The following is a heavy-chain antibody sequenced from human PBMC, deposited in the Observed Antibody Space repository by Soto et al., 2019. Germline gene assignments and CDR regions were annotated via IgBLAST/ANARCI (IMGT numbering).Heavy chain of an antibody. Sequence: VGSLRLCCAASGLTVSNAYMAWVRQAPGMGLEWVSVIYDNGTTYYADSVKGRFTISRDTSTNTLSLQMDSLRAEDTAVYYCVRPLPSGRNYGLDVWGQGTTVTVSS. CDR1: GLTVSNAY. V-gene: IGHV3-53*01. CDR3: VRPLPSGRNYGLDV. D-gene: IGHD3-10*01. CDR2: IYDNGTT. J-gene: IGHJ6*02.